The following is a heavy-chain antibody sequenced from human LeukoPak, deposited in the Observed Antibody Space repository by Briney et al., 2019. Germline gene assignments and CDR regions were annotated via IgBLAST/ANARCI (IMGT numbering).Heavy chain of an antibody. V-gene: IGHV3-74*01. CDR2: IAGDGSST. Sequence: GGSLRLSFAASGFTFSSNWMNWVRQAPGKGRVWVSRIAGDGSSTTYADSVKGRFSISRDNAKNTLYLQMNSLRVEDTAVYYCARGRPHGNDYWGQGTLVTVSS. CDR1: GFTFSSNW. D-gene: IGHD4-23*01. J-gene: IGHJ4*02. CDR3: ARGRPHGNDY.